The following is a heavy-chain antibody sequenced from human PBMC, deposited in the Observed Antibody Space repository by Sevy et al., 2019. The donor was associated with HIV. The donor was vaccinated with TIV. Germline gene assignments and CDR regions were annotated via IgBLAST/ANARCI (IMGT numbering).Heavy chain of an antibody. D-gene: IGHD5-18*01. CDR3: ARVIYTHGNFFFDY. Sequence: GGSLRLSCTASGFTFSDYYMSCIRQAPGKGLEWISYISSRDYFIYYADSVKGRFTISRDNAKNSMFLHMSSLRAEDTALYYCARVIYTHGNFFFDYWGQGTPVTVSS. V-gene: IGHV3-11*01. CDR1: GFTFSDYY. J-gene: IGHJ4*02. CDR2: ISSRDYFI.